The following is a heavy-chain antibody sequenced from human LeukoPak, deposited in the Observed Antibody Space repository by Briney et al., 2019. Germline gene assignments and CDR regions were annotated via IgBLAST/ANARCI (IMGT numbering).Heavy chain of an antibody. CDR3: AKWSRIVGTTSGSYYFDY. Sequence: GGSLRLSCAASGFTFSSYAMHWVRQAPGKGLEWVAVISYDGSNKYYADSVKGRFTISRDNSKNTLYLQMNSLRAEDTAVYYCAKWSRIVGTTSGSYYFDYWGQGTLVTVSS. CDR2: ISYDGSNK. J-gene: IGHJ4*02. CDR1: GFTFSSYA. V-gene: IGHV3-30-3*02. D-gene: IGHD1-26*01.